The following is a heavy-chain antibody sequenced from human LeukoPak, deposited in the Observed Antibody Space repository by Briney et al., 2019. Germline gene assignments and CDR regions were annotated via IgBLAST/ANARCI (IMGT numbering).Heavy chain of an antibody. J-gene: IGHJ3*02. V-gene: IGHV1-8*01. Sequence: GASVKVSCKASRDPFTTNDINWVRQATGQGLEWMGWMNPNSGNTGSTQKFQGRVTMTRNISISTAYMELTNLRSEDTAVYYCARVTAAGTWTFDIWGQGTTVSVSS. CDR3: ARVTAAGTWTFDI. D-gene: IGHD6-13*01. CDR2: MNPNSGNT. CDR1: RDPFTTND.